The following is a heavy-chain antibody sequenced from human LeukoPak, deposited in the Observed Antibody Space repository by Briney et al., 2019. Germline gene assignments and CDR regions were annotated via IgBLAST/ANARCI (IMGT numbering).Heavy chain of an antibody. J-gene: IGHJ4*02. V-gene: IGHV3-7*01. D-gene: IGHD3-10*01. CDR3: ARDSYGSGSYGY. Sequence: GGSLRLSCAASGFTFISYWMSWVRQAPGKGLEWVANIKQDGSEKYYVDSVKGRFTISRDNAKNSLYLQMNSLRAEDTAVYYCARDSYGSGSYGYWGQGTLVTVSS. CDR2: IKQDGSEK. CDR1: GFTFISYW.